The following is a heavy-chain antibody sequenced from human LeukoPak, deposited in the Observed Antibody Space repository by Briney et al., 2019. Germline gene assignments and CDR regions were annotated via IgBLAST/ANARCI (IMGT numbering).Heavy chain of an antibody. J-gene: IGHJ4*02. CDR3: AREGVGAYSDY. CDR1: GFTFSSYS. CDR2: ISSSSSYI. V-gene: IGHV3-21*01. D-gene: IGHD1-26*01. Sequence: GGSLRLSCAAPGFTFSSYSMTWVRQAPGKGLEWVSSISSSSSYIYYADSVKGRFTISRDNAKNSLYLQMNSLRAEDTAVYYCAREGVGAYSDYWGQGTLVTVSS.